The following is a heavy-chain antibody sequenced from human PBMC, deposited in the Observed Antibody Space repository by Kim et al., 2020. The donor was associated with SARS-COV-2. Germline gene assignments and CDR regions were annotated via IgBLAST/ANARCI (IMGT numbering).Heavy chain of an antibody. J-gene: IGHJ5*02. D-gene: IGHD6-13*01. V-gene: IGHV4-34*01. CDR1: GGSFSGYY. CDR3: ARGLEQQLVNWFDP. CDR2: INHSGST. Sequence: SETLSLTCAVYGGSFSGYYWSWIRQPPGKGLEWIGEINHSGSTNYNPSLKSRVTISVDTSKNQFSLKLSSVTAADTAVYYCARGLEQQLVNWFDPWGQGT.